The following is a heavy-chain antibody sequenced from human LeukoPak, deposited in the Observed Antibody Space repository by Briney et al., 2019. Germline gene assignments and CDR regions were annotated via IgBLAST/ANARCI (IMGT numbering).Heavy chain of an antibody. CDR2: INPNSGGT. CDR1: GYTFTGYY. V-gene: IGHV1-2*02. Sequence: ASVKVSCKASGYTFTGYYMHWVRQAPGQGLEWMGWINPNSGGTNYAQKFQGRVTMTRDTSISTAYMELSRLRSDDTAVYYCARDYRHIAVAGQGIGFDPWGQGTLVTVSS. J-gene: IGHJ5*02. D-gene: IGHD6-19*01. CDR3: ARDYRHIAVAGQGIGFDP.